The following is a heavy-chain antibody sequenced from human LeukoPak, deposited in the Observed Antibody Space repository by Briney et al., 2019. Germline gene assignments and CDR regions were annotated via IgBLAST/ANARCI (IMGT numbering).Heavy chain of an antibody. CDR2: ISITSDYI. CDR3: ARARSSGSHRVVNAFDV. CDR1: GFTFSSYT. Sequence: GGSLRLSCAASGFTFSSYTMNWVRQAPGKGLEWVSSISITSDYIYYPDSMKGRFTISRGNAKNSLYLQMNSLRAEDTAVYYCARARSSGSHRVVNAFDVWGQGTMVTVSS. J-gene: IGHJ3*01. V-gene: IGHV3-21*01. D-gene: IGHD1-26*01.